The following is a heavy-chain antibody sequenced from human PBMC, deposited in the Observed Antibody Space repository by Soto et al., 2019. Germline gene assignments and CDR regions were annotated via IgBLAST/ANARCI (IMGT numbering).Heavy chain of an antibody. CDR1: GFTFSSYA. V-gene: IGHV3-23*01. CDR3: AKATYDYVWGSYRYYFDY. CDR2: ISGSGGST. J-gene: IGHJ4*02. D-gene: IGHD3-16*02. Sequence: GGSLRLSCAASGFTFSSYAMSWVRQAPGKGLEWVSAISGSGGSTYYADSVKGRFTISRDNSKNTLYLQMNSLRAEDTAVYYCAKATYDYVWGSYRYYFDYWGQGTLVTVSS.